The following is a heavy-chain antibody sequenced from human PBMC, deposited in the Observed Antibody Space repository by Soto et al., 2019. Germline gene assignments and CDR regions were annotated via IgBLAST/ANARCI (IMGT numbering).Heavy chain of an antibody. V-gene: IGHV3-15*01. CDR2: NKRQSNGGTT. CDR1: GFTFSDAW. D-gene: IGHD6-19*01. Sequence: EVQLVESGGGLVKPGGSLRLSCAASGFTFSDAWMSWVRQDPGKGLEWVGRNKRQSNGGTTDYASPAKGRFAISRNDSKNTLYLQMNSLKTEDTDVYHCTTVGPSDSSGWSFDHWGQGTLVTVSS. J-gene: IGHJ4*02. CDR3: TTVGPSDSSGWSFDH.